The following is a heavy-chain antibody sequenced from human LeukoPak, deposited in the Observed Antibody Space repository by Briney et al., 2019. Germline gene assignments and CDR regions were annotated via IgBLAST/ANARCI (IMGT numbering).Heavy chain of an antibody. Sequence: PSETLSLTCTVSGGSISSSSYYWGRIRQPPGKGLEWIGNIYYSGSTNYNPSLKRRVTISVDTSKNQFSLKLSSVTAADTAVYYCARLYGYSYGPSYFDYWGQGTLVTVSS. J-gene: IGHJ4*02. CDR3: ARLYGYSYGPSYFDY. D-gene: IGHD5-18*01. CDR2: IYYSGST. V-gene: IGHV4-39*01. CDR1: GGSISSSSYY.